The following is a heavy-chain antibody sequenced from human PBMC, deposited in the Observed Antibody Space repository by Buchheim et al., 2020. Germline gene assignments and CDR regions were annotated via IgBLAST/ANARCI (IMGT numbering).Heavy chain of an antibody. D-gene: IGHD4-17*01. CDR3: ARVRYGDYYWFDP. Sequence: QVQLQESGPGLVKPSETLSLTCTVSGGSISSYYWSWIRQPPGKGLEWIGYIYYSGSTNYNPSLKSRVTISVDTSKNQFSLMLSSVTAADTAVYYCARVRYGDYYWFDPWGQGTL. CDR2: IYYSGST. V-gene: IGHV4-59*01. CDR1: GGSISSYY. J-gene: IGHJ5*02.